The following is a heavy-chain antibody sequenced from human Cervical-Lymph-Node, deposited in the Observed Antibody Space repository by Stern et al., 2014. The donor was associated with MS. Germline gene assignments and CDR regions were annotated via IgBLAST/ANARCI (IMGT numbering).Heavy chain of an antibody. V-gene: IGHV3-7*01. CDR1: GFPFTWYW. CDR2: INQDGDEK. J-gene: IGHJ4*02. D-gene: IGHD7-27*01. Sequence: EVQLVESGGGLVQSGGSLRLSCTASGFPFTWYWMTWVRQAPGKVLEWVANINQDGDEKNYVDSVKGRFTISRDNAKNSLFLQMDGLRAEDTAVYYCARENWGPEYWGQGTLVTVSS. CDR3: ARENWGPEY.